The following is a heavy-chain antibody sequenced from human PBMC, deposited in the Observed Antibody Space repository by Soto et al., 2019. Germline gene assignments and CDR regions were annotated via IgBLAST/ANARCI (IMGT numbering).Heavy chain of an antibody. CDR2: IWYDGSNK. J-gene: IGHJ3*02. V-gene: IGHV3-33*08. Sequence: GGSLRLSCAASGFTFSSYGMNWVRQAPGKGLEWVAVIWYDGSNKYYADSVKGRFTISRDNAKNTLYLQMNSLRAEDAAVYLCARRGPHDAFDIWGQGTMVTVSS. CDR1: GFTFSSYG. D-gene: IGHD3-10*01. CDR3: ARRGPHDAFDI.